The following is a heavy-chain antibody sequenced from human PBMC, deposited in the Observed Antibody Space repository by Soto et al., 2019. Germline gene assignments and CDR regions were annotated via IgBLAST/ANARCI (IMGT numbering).Heavy chain of an antibody. Sequence: PSETLCLTCTVSGGSISSSSYYWGWIRQPPGKGLEWIGYIYYSGSTYYNPSLKSRVTISVDTSKNQFSLKLSSVTAADTAVYYCARRNYDYYYYYIDVWGKGTTVTVSS. CDR2: IYYSGST. J-gene: IGHJ6*03. D-gene: IGHD1-7*01. V-gene: IGHV4-39*07. CDR3: ARRNYDYYYYYIDV. CDR1: GGSISSSSYY.